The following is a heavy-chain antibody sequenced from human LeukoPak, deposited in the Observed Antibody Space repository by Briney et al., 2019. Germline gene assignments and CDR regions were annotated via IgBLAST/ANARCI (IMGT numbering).Heavy chain of an antibody. CDR3: AREKYYYDSSGYLRFDP. J-gene: IGHJ5*02. D-gene: IGHD3-22*01. Sequence: ASVKVSCKASGYTFTSYGISWVRQAPGQGLEWMGWISAYNGNTNYAQKLQGRVTMTTDTSTSTAYMELRSLRSDDTAVYYCAREKYYYDSSGYLRFDPWGQGTLVTVS. CDR2: ISAYNGNT. V-gene: IGHV1-18*01. CDR1: GYTFTSYG.